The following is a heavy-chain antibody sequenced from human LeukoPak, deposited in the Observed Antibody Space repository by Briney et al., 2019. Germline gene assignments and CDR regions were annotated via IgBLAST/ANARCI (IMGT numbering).Heavy chain of an antibody. CDR3: ARAPGSYCSSTSCSADAFDI. CDR1: GYTFTSYY. V-gene: IGHV1-46*01. D-gene: IGHD2-2*01. CDR2: INPSGGST. Sequence: ASVKVSCKASGYTFTSYYMHWVRQAPGQGLEWMGIINPSGGSTSYAQKFQGRVTMTRDTSTSTVYMELSSLRSEDTAVYYCARAPGSYCSSTSCSADAFDIWGQGTMVTVSS. J-gene: IGHJ3*02.